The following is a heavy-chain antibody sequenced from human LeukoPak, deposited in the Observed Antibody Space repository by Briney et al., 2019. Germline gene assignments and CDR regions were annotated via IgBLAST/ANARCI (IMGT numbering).Heavy chain of an antibody. Sequence: GGSLRLSCAASGFTFSSFAMSWVRQAPGKGLEWVSSINTAGGITYYADSVKGRFTISRDNSKNTLFLQMNGLRAEDTAIYFCAKVGSSGTWYQGFGPWGQGTLVTVSS. CDR3: AKVGSSGTWYQGFGP. CDR2: INTAGGIT. J-gene: IGHJ5*02. V-gene: IGHV3-23*01. D-gene: IGHD6-13*01. CDR1: GFTFSSFA.